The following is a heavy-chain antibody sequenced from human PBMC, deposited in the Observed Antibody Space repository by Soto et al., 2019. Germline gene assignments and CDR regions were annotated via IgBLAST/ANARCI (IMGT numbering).Heavy chain of an antibody. CDR2: IYYSGST. J-gene: IGHJ3*01. CDR3: AIGRSDYGAHSAFEL. D-gene: IGHD4-17*01. CDR1: GGSIGSGGYY. V-gene: IGHV4-31*03. Sequence: SETLSLTCTVSGGSIGSGGYYWGWIRQHPGKGLEWIGYIYYSGSTYYNPSLKSRVTISVDTSKNQFSLKLSSVTAADTAVYYLAIGRSDYGAHSAFELCGQGTMVTLS.